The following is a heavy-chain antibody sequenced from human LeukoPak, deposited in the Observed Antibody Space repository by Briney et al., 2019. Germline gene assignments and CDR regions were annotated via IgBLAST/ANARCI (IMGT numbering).Heavy chain of an antibody. Sequence: GGSLRLSCAASGFTFSSYAMSWVRQAPGKGLEWVSAISGSGGSTYYADSVKSRFTISRDNSKNTLYLQMNSLRAEDTAVYYCAKDTYYDILTGYRYTEYFQHWGQGTLVTVSS. D-gene: IGHD3-9*01. CDR2: ISGSGGST. V-gene: IGHV3-23*01. CDR1: GFTFSSYA. J-gene: IGHJ1*01. CDR3: AKDTYYDILTGYRYTEYFQH.